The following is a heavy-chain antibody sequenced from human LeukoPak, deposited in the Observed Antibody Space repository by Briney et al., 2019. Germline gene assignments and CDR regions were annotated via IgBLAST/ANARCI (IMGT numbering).Heavy chain of an antibody. J-gene: IGHJ3*02. CDR1: GGSFSGYY. Sequence: PSETLSLTCAVYGGSFSGYYWSWIRQPPGKGLEWIGEINHSGSTNYNPSLKSRVTMSVDTSKNQFSLKLSSVTAADTAVYYCARVSPPTMIVVVIPSAPAFDIWGQGTMVTVSS. V-gene: IGHV4-34*01. D-gene: IGHD3-22*01. CDR2: INHSGST. CDR3: ARVSPPTMIVVVIPSAPAFDI.